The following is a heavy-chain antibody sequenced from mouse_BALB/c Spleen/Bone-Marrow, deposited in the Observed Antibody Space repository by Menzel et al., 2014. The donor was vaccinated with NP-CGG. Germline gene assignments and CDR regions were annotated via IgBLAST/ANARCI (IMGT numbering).Heavy chain of an antibody. V-gene: IGHV14-3*02. Sequence: VQLQQSGAELVKPGASVKLSCTASGFNIKDTYMHWVQQRPEQGLEWIGRIDPANGNTKYDPKFQGKATITADTSSNTAYLQLSSLTSEDTAVYYCATMITDWYFDVWGAGTTVTVPS. CDR1: GFNIKDTY. J-gene: IGHJ1*01. CDR3: ATMITDWYFDV. D-gene: IGHD2-4*01. CDR2: IDPANGNT.